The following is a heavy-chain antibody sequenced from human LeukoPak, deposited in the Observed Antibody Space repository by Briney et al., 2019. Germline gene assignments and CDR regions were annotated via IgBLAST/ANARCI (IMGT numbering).Heavy chain of an antibody. CDR3: VKESAADATFHFDS. Sequence: GRSLRLSCAASGFTFNIFGMHWVRQVPGNGLEWVAVLWSDGKTAHYADSVKGRFTISRDSSENTLYLQMNSLRSEDTAVYYCVKESAADATFHFDSWGQGTWSPSPQ. V-gene: IGHV3-33*06. CDR2: LWSDGKTA. CDR1: GFTFNIFG. J-gene: IGHJ4*02. D-gene: IGHD6-13*01.